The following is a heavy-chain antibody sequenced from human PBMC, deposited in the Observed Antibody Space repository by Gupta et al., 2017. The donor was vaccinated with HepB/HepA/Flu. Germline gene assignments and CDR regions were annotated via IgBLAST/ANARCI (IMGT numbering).Heavy chain of an antibody. V-gene: IGHV3-15*01. Sequence: EEQLVESGGGLVKPGGSLRLSCAASGLIPSNTWMSWVRQAPGKGLEWIGRITDKADGDKTEYGAPVKGRFTISRDDSKNILYLQMNSLKTEDTAVYYCKASPDSVGYGLDVWGQGTTVTVSS. CDR1: GLIPSNTW. CDR2: ITDKADGDKT. J-gene: IGHJ6*02. CDR3: KASPDSVGYGLDV. D-gene: IGHD2-15*01.